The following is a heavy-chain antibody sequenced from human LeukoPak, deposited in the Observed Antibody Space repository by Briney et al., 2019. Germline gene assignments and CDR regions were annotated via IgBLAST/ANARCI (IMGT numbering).Heavy chain of an antibody. D-gene: IGHD3-3*01. CDR2: IYTSGST. CDR3: ARWFTIFGVVIIGEAFDI. J-gene: IGHJ3*02. V-gene: IGHV4-4*07. CDR1: GRTISSCY. Sequence: SETLSLTCTVSGRTISSCYWSWIRQPAGKGLEWIGRIYTSGSTNYNPSLTSRVTMSVDTTKNQFSLKLSSVTAADTAVYYCARWFTIFGVVIIGEAFDIWGQGTMVTVSS.